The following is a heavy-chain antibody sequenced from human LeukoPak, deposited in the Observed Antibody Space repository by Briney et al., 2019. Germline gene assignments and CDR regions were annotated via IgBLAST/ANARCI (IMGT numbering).Heavy chain of an antibody. D-gene: IGHD3-9*01. V-gene: IGHV1-24*01. CDR2: FDPEDGET. Sequence: ASVKVSCKGSGYTLTELSMHWVRQAPGKGLEWMGGFDPEDGETIYAQKFQGRVTMTEDTSTDTAYMELSSLRSEDTAVYYCATGQTGTGEFYFDYWGQGTLVTVSS. J-gene: IGHJ4*02. CDR1: GYTLTELS. CDR3: ATGQTGTGEFYFDY.